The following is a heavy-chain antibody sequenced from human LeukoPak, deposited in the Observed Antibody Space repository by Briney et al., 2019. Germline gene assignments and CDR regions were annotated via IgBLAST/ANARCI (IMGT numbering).Heavy chain of an antibody. V-gene: IGHV3-23*01. CDR3: AKADDSSGYYLGHFDN. D-gene: IGHD3-22*01. CDR2: ISGSGGNT. CDR1: GFTFDDYA. Sequence: GGSLRLSCAASGFTFDDYAMHWVRQAPGKGLEWVSGISGSGGNTYYADSVKGRFSISRDNSKNTQYMQMNSLRAEDTALYYCAKADDSSGYYLGHFDNWGQGTLVTVSS. J-gene: IGHJ4*02.